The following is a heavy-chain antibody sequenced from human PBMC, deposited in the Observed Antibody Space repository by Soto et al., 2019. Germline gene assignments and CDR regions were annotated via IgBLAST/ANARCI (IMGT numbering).Heavy chain of an antibody. D-gene: IGHD1-26*01. J-gene: IGHJ4*02. CDR1: GFTFTSYA. CDR3: ARGVSAGVDY. V-gene: IGHV1-3*01. Sequence: SVKVSCKTSGFTFTSYAMHWVRQAPGQRLAWLGWINAGYGNTNYSRHFQGRVIITRDTSASTVYMELSSLKSDDSAFYYCARGVSAGVDYWGQGTLVTVSS. CDR2: INAGYGNT.